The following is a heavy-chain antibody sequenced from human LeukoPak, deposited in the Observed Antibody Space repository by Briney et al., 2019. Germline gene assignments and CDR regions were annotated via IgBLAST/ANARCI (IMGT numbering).Heavy chain of an antibody. CDR3: ARLLGTSTTYDY. D-gene: IGHD1-1*01. CDR1: GFTFSTHW. J-gene: IGHJ4*02. Sequence: GGSLRLSCEASGFTFSTHWMSWVRQAPRKGLEWVASINPDGSHRYYLDSVMGRFTISRDDTKNSLYLQMYSLGAEDTAVYYCARLLGTSTTYDYWGQGTLGTVSS. CDR2: INPDGSHR. V-gene: IGHV3-7*01.